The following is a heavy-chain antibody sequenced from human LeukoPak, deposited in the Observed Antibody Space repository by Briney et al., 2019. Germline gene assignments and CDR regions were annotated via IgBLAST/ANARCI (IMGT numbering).Heavy chain of an antibody. CDR1: GFTFSSYN. J-gene: IGHJ4*02. Sequence: GGSLRLSCAASGFTFSSYNMNWVRQAPGKGLEWVSSITSSSSYIYYADSVKGRFTISRDNSKNTLYLQMNSLRAEDTAVYYCARDSGVTPTGKLDYWGQGTLVTVSS. CDR3: ARDSGVTPTGKLDY. D-gene: IGHD4-23*01. V-gene: IGHV3-21*01. CDR2: ITSSSSYI.